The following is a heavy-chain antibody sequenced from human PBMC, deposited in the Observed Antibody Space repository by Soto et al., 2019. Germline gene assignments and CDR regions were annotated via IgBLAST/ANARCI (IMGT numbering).Heavy chain of an antibody. CDR3: ASSLAAAGTQWFDP. CDR2: IYYSGST. Sequence: SETLSLTCTVSGGSISSYYLSWIRQPPGKGLEWIGYIYYSGSTNYNPSLKSRVTISVDTSKNQFSLKLSSVTAADTAVYYCASSLAAAGTQWFDPWGQGTLVTVSS. J-gene: IGHJ5*02. CDR1: GGSISSYY. V-gene: IGHV4-59*01. D-gene: IGHD6-13*01.